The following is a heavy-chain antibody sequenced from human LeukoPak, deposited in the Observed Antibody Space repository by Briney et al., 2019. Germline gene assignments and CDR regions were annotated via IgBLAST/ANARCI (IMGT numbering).Heavy chain of an antibody. D-gene: IGHD6-13*01. V-gene: IGHV5-51*01. CDR1: GYRLTNNW. Sequence: GESLKISCKISGYRLTNNWIGWVRQVPGKGLEWTGLIYPGYSDAKYSPSLQGQVTLSVDTSISTAYLQLGGLRASDTAIYYCVRFALSSSLDHWGQGTLVTVSS. J-gene: IGHJ5*02. CDR3: VRFALSSSLDH. CDR2: IYPGYSDA.